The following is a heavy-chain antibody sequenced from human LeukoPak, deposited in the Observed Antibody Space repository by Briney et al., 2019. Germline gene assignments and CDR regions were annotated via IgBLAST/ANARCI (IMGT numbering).Heavy chain of an antibody. D-gene: IGHD3-22*01. V-gene: IGHV4-59*01. J-gene: IGHJ6*02. CDR1: GGPISSYH. Sequence: SETLSLTCTVPGGPISSYHWSWIRQPPGKGLEWIGYIYCSGNTNSNPSLQSRVNISVGTSKNQCSLKLSSVTAADTAVYYCARAYYDSSGYYSRGYYYGMDVWGQGTTVTVS. CDR3: ARAYYDSSGYYSRGYYYGMDV. CDR2: IYCSGNT.